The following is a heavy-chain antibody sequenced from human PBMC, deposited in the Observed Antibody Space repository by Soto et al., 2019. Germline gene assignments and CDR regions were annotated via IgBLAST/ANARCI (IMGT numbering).Heavy chain of an antibody. CDR3: ARGAINYYYEDV. J-gene: IGHJ6*03. CDR1: GFTFSDYW. Sequence: VQLVESGGGLVQPGGSLRLSCAASGFTFSDYWIHWVRQAPGKGLEWVSRIKRDGSTTNYADSVKGRFTISRDNAKNTLYLEMNSLRVEDTADYYCARGAINYYYEDVWGKGTTVTVSS. CDR2: IKRDGSTT. V-gene: IGHV3-74*01.